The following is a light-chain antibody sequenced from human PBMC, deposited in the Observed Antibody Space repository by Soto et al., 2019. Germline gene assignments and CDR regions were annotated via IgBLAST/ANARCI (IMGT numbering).Light chain of an antibody. CDR2: DDS. V-gene: IGLV3-21*02. Sequence: SYELTQPPSVSVAPGQTARMTCGGNNIGSKSVHWYQQKPGQAPVLVVYDDSDRPSGLPERFSGSNSGNTATLTISRVEAGDEADYSCQVWNGGSEWVFGGGTKLTVL. CDR1: NIGSKS. J-gene: IGLJ3*02. CDR3: QVWNGGSEWV.